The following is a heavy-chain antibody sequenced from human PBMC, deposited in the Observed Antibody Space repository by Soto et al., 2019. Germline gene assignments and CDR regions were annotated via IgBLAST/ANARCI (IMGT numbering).Heavy chain of an antibody. V-gene: IGHV3-73*01. Sequence: PGGSLRLSCAASGFTFSGSAMHWVRQASGKGLEWVGRIRSKANSYATAYAASVKGRFTISRDDSKNTAYLQMNSLKTEDTAVYYCTRPSSSDYGDYGLEFDYWGQGTLVTVSS. CDR1: GFTFSGSA. CDR3: TRPSSSDYGDYGLEFDY. D-gene: IGHD4-17*01. J-gene: IGHJ4*02. CDR2: IRSKANSYAT.